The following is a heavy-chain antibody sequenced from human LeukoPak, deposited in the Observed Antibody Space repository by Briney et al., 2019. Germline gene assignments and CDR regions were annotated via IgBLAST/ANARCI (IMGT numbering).Heavy chain of an antibody. CDR2: IDNNGRDT. V-gene: IGHV3-74*01. J-gene: IGHJ3*02. CDR3: ARGGGDHAFDI. Sequence: GGSLRLSCVASGFTFSSYWMHWVRHSPEKGLVRVSRIDNNGRDTIYADSVKGRFTISRDNTRNTLHLQLGSLRVEDTAIYYCARGGGDHAFDIWGQGTMVTVSS. CDR1: GFTFSSYW. D-gene: IGHD2-21*02.